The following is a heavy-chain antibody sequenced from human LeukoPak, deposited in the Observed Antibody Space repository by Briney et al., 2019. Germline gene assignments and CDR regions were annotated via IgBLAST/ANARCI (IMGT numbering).Heavy chain of an antibody. CDR3: ARGYCSSTSCYDAFDI. D-gene: IGHD2-2*01. CDR2: IYYSGST. Sequence: SETLSLTCSVSGGSFSTRGYYWGWIRQPPGKGLEWIGSIYYSGSTYYNPSLKSRVTISVDTSKNQFSLKVSSVTAADTAVYYCARGYCSSTSCYDAFDIWGQGAMVTVSS. CDR1: GGSFSTRGYY. J-gene: IGHJ3*02. V-gene: IGHV4-39*01.